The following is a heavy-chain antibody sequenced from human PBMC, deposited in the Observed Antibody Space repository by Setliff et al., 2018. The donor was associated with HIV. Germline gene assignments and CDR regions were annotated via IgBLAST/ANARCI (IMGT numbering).Heavy chain of an antibody. CDR3: ARRAGSDYFTRFDY. CDR2: INHSGST. J-gene: IGHJ4*02. V-gene: IGHV4-34*01. D-gene: IGHD3-10*01. Sequence: SETLSLTCAVYGGSFSGYYWSWIRQSPGKGLEWIGEINHSGSTNYNPSLKSRVSILRDTSQNQFSLKLISVNAADTAVYYCARRAGSDYFTRFDYWGQGPLVTVSS. CDR1: GGSFSGYY.